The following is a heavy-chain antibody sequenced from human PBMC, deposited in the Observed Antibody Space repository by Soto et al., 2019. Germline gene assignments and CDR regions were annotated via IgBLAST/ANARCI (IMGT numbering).Heavy chain of an antibody. CDR2: MNPNSGNT. D-gene: IGHD1-26*01. CDR3: AIAYSGSSTGYHHDRLAV. CDR1: GYTFTGYD. V-gene: IGHV1-8*01. Sequence: GAAVQPCCKASGYTFTGYDINWVRQATGQGLEWMGWMNPNSGNTGYAQKFQGRVTMTRNTSISTAYMELSSLRSEATAVYYCAIAYSGSSTGYHHDRLAVPSQRTTFTLSS. J-gene: IGHJ6*02.